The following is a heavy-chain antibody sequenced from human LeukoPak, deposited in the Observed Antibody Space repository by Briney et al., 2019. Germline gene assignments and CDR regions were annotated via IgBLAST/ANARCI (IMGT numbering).Heavy chain of an antibody. J-gene: IGHJ5*02. D-gene: IGHD6-13*01. CDR2: INYSGNT. Sequence: SETLSLTCTVSGASISDYYWSWIRQSPGKGLEWIGYINYSGNTNYNPSLKSRVTISVDTSKNQFSLKLSSVTAADTAVYYCARHRTRIAAARRDWFDPWGQGTLVTVSS. V-gene: IGHV4-59*08. CDR1: GASISDYY. CDR3: ARHRTRIAAARRDWFDP.